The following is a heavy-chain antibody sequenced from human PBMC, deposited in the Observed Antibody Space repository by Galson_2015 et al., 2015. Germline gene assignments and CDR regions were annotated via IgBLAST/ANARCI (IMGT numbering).Heavy chain of an antibody. CDR2: ISPYNGNT. CDR3: ARGWVLPAAATDLIDP. J-gene: IGHJ5*02. V-gene: IGHV1-18*01. CDR1: GYTFSNYG. Sequence: SVKVSCKASGYTFSNYGISWVRQAPGQGLEWMGWISPYNGNTSYAQKLQGRVTLTTDTSTSTAYMELRSLRSDDTAVYYCARGWVLPAAATDLIDPWGQATLVTVSS. D-gene: IGHD2-2*01.